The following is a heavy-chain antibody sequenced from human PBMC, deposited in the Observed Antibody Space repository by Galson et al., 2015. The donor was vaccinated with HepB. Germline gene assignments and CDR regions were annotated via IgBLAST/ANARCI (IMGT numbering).Heavy chain of an antibody. V-gene: IGHV3-21*01. CDR3: AGLGHSGCWSDPFRGY. CDR2: ISSSSSYI. Sequence: SLRLSCAASGFTFSSYSINWVRQAPGKGLEWVSSISSSSSYIYYADSVKGRFTISRDNAKNSLYLQMNSLRAEDTAVYYCAGLGHSGCWSDPFRGYWGLGILVT. CDR1: GFTFSSYS. J-gene: IGHJ4*02. D-gene: IGHD3-10*01.